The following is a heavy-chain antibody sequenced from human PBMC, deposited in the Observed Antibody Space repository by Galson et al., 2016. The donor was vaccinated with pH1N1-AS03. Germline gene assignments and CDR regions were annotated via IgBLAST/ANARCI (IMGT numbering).Heavy chain of an antibody. J-gene: IGHJ3*02. Sequence: LRLSCAASGFIFNNHWMHWVRQPPGEGLVWVSRIDNDGRNTDYADSVKGRFIISRDNAKNTLYLEMNSLRVEDTSVYYCARDGMRGDACDIWGQGTMVTVSS. V-gene: IGHV3-74*01. CDR1: GFIFNNHW. D-gene: IGHD1-1*01. CDR3: ARDGMRGDACDI. CDR2: IDNDGRNT.